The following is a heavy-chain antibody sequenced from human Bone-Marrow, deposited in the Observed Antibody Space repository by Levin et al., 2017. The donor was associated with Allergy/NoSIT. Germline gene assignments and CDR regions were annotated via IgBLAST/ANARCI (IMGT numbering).Heavy chain of an antibody. J-gene: IGHJ3*02. CDR1: GYTFTGYY. CDR2: INPNSGGT. V-gene: IGHV1-2*06. D-gene: IGHD4-17*01. CDR3: ARLRRSTVTLDAFDS. Sequence: GESLKISCKASGYTFTGYYMHWVRQAPGQGLEWMGRINPNSGGTNYAQKFQGRVTMTRDTSISTAYMELSRLRSDDTAVYYCARLRRSTVTLDAFDSWGQGTMVTVSS.